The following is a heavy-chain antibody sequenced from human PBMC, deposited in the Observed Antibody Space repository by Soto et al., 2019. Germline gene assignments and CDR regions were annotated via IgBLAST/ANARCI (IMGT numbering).Heavy chain of an antibody. Sequence: GGSLRLSCAASGFTFSSYWMSWVRQAPGKGLEWVANIKQDGSEKYYVNSVKGRFTISRDNAKKSLYLQMNSLRAEDTAVYYCARVLTDCSSTSCYVGWYYYYYMDVWGKGTTVTVSS. CDR1: GFTFSSYW. CDR2: IKQDGSEK. CDR3: ARVLTDCSSTSCYVGWYYYYYMDV. D-gene: IGHD2-2*01. J-gene: IGHJ6*03. V-gene: IGHV3-7*01.